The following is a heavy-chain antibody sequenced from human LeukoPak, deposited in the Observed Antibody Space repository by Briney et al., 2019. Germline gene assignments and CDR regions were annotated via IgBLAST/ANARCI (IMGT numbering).Heavy chain of an antibody. CDR1: GFTLSSYA. J-gene: IGHJ4*02. CDR3: ARDGSSYGDYEDFDY. V-gene: IGHV3-30-3*01. Sequence: GGSLRLSCAASGFTLSSYAMHWVRQAPGKGLEWVAVISYDGSNKYYADSVKGRFTISRDNSKNTLYLQMNSLRAEDTAVYYCARDGSSYGDYEDFDYWGQGTLVTVSS. CDR2: ISYDGSNK. D-gene: IGHD4-17*01.